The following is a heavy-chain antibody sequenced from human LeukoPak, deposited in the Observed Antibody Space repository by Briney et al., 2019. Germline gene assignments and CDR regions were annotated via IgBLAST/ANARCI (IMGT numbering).Heavy chain of an antibody. J-gene: IGHJ4*02. CDR3: VPVTRYYFDY. D-gene: IGHD4-17*01. CDR1: GFTGSSNY. V-gene: IGHV3-66*02. Sequence: PGGSLRRSRAASGFTGSSNYMSWVRQAPGKGLEWVSVIYSGGSTYYADSVKGRFTISRDNSKNTLYLQMSSLRAEDTAVYYCVPVTRYYFDYWGQGTLVTVSS. CDR2: IYSGGST.